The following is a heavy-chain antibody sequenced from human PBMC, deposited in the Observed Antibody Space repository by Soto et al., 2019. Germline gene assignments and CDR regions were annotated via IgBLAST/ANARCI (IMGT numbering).Heavy chain of an antibody. Sequence: QVQLVQSGAEVKKPGPSVKVSCKASGGTFSSYTISWVRQAPGQGLEWMGRISPILGIANYAQKFQGRVTITADKYTSTAYVELRSLRCEDTAVYYGAMVYCSSTSCYRDYGGQGTLVTVSS. D-gene: IGHD2-2*02. CDR2: ISPILGIA. CDR3: AMVYCSSTSCYRDY. CDR1: GGTFSSYT. V-gene: IGHV1-69*02. J-gene: IGHJ4*02.